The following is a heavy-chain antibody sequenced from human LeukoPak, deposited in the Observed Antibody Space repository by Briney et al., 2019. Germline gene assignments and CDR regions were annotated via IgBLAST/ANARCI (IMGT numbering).Heavy chain of an antibody. CDR3: ARDSSGNHWYFDL. CDR1: GYTFTSYY. D-gene: IGHD3-22*01. V-gene: IGHV1-46*01. Sequence: ASVKVSCKASGYTFTSYYMHWVRQAPGQGLEWMGIINPSGGSTSYAQKFQGRVTMTRDTSTSTVYMELSSPRSEDTAVYYCARDSSGNHWYFDLWGRGTLVTVSS. CDR2: INPSGGST. J-gene: IGHJ2*01.